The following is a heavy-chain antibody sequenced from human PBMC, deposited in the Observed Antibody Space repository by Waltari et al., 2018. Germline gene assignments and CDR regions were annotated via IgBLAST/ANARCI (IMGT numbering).Heavy chain of an antibody. Sequence: VQLPESGPGLVKPSDTLSLTFTAPGGSISSYSWSWIRQHAGKGLEWIGRIYTSGSTNYNPSLKSRVTMSVDTSKNQFSLKLSSVTAADTAVYYCAREYIAARQGYFDYWGQGTLVTVSS. V-gene: IGHV4-4*07. CDR3: AREYIAARQGYFDY. CDR1: GGSISSYS. D-gene: IGHD6-6*01. CDR2: IYTSGST. J-gene: IGHJ4*02.